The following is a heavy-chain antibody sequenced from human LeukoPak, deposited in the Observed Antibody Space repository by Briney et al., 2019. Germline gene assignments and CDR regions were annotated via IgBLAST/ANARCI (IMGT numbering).Heavy chain of an antibody. V-gene: IGHV1-2*06. CDR2: INPNSGGT. CDR1: GYTFTGYY. D-gene: IGHD3-10*01. CDR3: ARAMVRGVTPNWFDP. J-gene: IGHJ5*02. Sequence: ASVKVSCKASGYTFTGYYMHRVRQAPGQGLEWMGRINPNSGGTNYAQKFQGRVTMTRDTSISTAYMELSRLRSDDTAVYYCARAMVRGVTPNWFDPWGQGTLVTVSS.